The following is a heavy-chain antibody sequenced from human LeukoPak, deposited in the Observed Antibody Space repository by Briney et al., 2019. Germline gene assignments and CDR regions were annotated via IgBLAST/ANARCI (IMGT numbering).Heavy chain of an antibody. CDR1: GYTFTSYG. D-gene: IGHD4-23*01. Sequence: ASVNVSSKPSGYTFTSYGISCGRQAPGQGLEWMGWISAYNGNTNYAQKLQGRVTMTTDTSTSTAYLELRRLRSDDTAVYYCARLGGGLFAYWGQGTLVTVSS. V-gene: IGHV1-18*01. CDR3: ARLGGGLFAY. CDR2: ISAYNGNT. J-gene: IGHJ4*02.